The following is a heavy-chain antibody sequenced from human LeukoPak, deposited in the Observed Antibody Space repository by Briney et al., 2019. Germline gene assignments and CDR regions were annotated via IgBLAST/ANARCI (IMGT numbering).Heavy chain of an antibody. J-gene: IGHJ4*02. V-gene: IGHV1-46*01. D-gene: IGHD3-10*01. CDR1: GYTFTSYY. Sequence: ASVNVSCKASGYTFTSYYMHWVRQAPGQGLEWMGIINPSGGSTSYAQKFQGRVTMTRDTSTSTVYMELSSLRSEDTAVYYCARDLWDSTYYYGSGSYYPHFDYWGQGTLVTVSS. CDR3: ARDLWDSTYYYGSGSYYPHFDY. CDR2: INPSGGST.